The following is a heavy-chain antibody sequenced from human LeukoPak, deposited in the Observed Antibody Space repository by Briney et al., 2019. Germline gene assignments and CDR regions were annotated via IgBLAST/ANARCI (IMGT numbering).Heavy chain of an antibody. D-gene: IGHD3-16*01. CDR1: GFTFSSYW. CDR3: GRDLGGRWSY. CDR2: IKQDGSEK. Sequence: GGSLRLSCAASGFTFSSYWMSWVRQAPGKGLEWVAIIKQDGSEKYYVDSVKGRFTISRDNAEKSLYLQMDSLRAEDTAVYYCGRDLGGRWSYWGQGALVTVSS. J-gene: IGHJ4*02. V-gene: IGHV3-7*03.